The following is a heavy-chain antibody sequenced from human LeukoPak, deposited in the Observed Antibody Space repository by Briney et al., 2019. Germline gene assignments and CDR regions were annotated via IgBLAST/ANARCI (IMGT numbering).Heavy chain of an antibody. CDR2: ISGSGGST. J-gene: IGHJ4*02. D-gene: IGHD3-22*01. Sequence: GGSLRLSCAASGFTFSSYAMSWVRQAPGKGLEWVSAISGSGGSTYYADSVRGRFTISRDNSKNTLYLQMNSLRAEDTAVYYCAKVAVRSSGYYSLRYFDYWGQGTLVTVSS. CDR1: GFTFSSYA. CDR3: AKVAVRSSGYYSLRYFDY. V-gene: IGHV3-23*01.